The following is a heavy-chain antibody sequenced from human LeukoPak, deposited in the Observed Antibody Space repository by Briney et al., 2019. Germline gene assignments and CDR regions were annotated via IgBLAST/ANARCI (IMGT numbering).Heavy chain of an antibody. V-gene: IGHV4-59*01. D-gene: IGHD3-22*01. CDR1: GASISGYL. CDR2: VYDNGDT. Sequence: PSETLSLTCAVSGASISGYLWTWIRQPPGKGLEWIGYVYDNGDTNYHPSFTGRVSISVDVSKNQLSLKLTSVLAADTADYFCARLSDYDVDTSHYMDVWGKGTTVTVSS. J-gene: IGHJ6*03. CDR3: ARLSDYDVDTSHYMDV.